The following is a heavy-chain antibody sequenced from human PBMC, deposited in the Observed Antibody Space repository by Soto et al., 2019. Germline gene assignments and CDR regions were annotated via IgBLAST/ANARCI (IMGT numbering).Heavy chain of an antibody. CDR3: ARGVGYSDSSGYPFDY. Sequence: VQLVQSGAEVKRPGASVKISCKASGDTLSTYYMHWARQAPGQGLEWMGIINPRSGKTNYPQKFQGRVTMTRDTSTTTVYMELSTLRSEATAMYYCARGVGYSDSSGYPFDYWGQGTLVTVSS. D-gene: IGHD3-22*01. V-gene: IGHV1-46*03. CDR1: GDTLSTYY. J-gene: IGHJ4*02. CDR2: INPRSGKT.